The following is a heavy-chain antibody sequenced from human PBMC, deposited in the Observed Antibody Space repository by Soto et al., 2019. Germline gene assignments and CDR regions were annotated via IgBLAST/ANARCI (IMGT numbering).Heavy chain of an antibody. CDR3: ARAHQRDSSIMDV. V-gene: IGHV1-46*01. CDR1: GYDLTSHH. Sequence: QVHLVQSGAEVKKPGASLKVSCKASGYDLTSHHIHWVRQAPGQGLGWMAIINPTDGISRFAQEFHGRVTLTRDMSSTTFYMEMTSLRSEDTAVYYCARAHQRDSSIMDVWGKGTTVPVSS. J-gene: IGHJ6*04. D-gene: IGHD2-15*01. CDR2: INPTDGIS.